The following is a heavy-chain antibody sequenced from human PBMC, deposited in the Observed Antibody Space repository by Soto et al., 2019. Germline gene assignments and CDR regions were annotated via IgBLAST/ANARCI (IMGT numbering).Heavy chain of an antibody. J-gene: IGHJ4*02. D-gene: IGHD3-10*01. V-gene: IGHV3-53*01. Sequence: EVQLVESGGGLIQPGGSLRLSCAVSGFTVSNNYMSWVRQAPGKGLEGVSVIYSGGYTAYGDSVKARFTISRENSKNTLFLQKKSLSPGDPAVFSGATPPGGGGYWGQGTLVTVSS. CDR2: IYSGGYT. CDR3: ATPPGGGGY. CDR1: GFTVSNNY.